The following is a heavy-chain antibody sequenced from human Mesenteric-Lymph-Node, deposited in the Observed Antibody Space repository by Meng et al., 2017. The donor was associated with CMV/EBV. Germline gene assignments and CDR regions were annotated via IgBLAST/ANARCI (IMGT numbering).Heavy chain of an antibody. Sequence: KASGYTFTSYGISWVRQAPGQGLEWMGWISAYNGNTNYAQKLQGRVTMTTDTSTSTAYMELRSLRSDDTAVYYCARDPSGYANNGFDPWGQGTLVTVSS. CDR3: ARDPSGYANNGFDP. CDR2: ISAYNGNT. V-gene: IGHV1-18*04. CDR1: GYTFTSYG. D-gene: IGHD5-12*01. J-gene: IGHJ5*02.